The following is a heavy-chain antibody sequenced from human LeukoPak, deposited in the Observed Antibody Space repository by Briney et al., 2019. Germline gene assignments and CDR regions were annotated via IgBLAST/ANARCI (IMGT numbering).Heavy chain of an antibody. J-gene: IGHJ4*02. CDR1: GFTLSSYW. CDR2: INKDGTSA. CDR3: VRMPDGPR. V-gene: IGHV3-74*01. Sequence: PGGSLRLSCAASGFTLSSYWMHWFRQVPGKGLVWVSVINKDGTSATYADSVRGRFTISRGNAKNTLYLQMNSLRVEDTAVYFCVRMPDGPRWGQGTLVTVSS. D-gene: IGHD5-24*01.